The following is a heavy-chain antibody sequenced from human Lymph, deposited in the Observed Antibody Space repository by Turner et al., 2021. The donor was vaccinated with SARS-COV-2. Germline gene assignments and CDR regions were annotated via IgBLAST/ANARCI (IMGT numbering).Heavy chain of an antibody. V-gene: IGHV4-34*01. CDR2: INHSGST. D-gene: IGHD7-27*01. CDR1: GGSFSGYY. Sequence: QVQLQQWGAGLLKPSETLSLTCAVYGGSFSGYYWCWIRQPPGKGLEWIGEINHSGSTNYNPSLKSRVTISVDTSKKQFSLKLSSVTAADTAVYYCARVWVRWWYFDLWGRGTLVTVSS. J-gene: IGHJ2*01. CDR3: ARVWVRWWYFDL.